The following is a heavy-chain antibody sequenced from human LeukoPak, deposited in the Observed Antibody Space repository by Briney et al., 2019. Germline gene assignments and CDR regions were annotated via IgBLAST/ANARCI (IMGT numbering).Heavy chain of an antibody. J-gene: IGHJ4*02. V-gene: IGHV1-69*02. CDR2: IIPILGIA. CDR1: GGTFSSYT. Sequence: SVKASCKASGGTFSSYTISWVRQAPGQGLEWMGRIIPILGIANYAQKFQGRVTITADKSASTAYMALSSLRSEDTAVYYCARMPCSGGSCYPDYWGQGTLVTVSS. CDR3: ARMPCSGGSCYPDY. D-gene: IGHD2-15*01.